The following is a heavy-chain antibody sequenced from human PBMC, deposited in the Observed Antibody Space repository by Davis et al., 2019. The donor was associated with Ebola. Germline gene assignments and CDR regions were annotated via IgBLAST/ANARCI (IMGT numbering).Heavy chain of an antibody. D-gene: IGHD2-8*01. CDR2: IYYSGST. CDR1: GGSISSYY. Sequence: PSETLSLTCTVSGGSISSYYWSWIRQPPGKGLEWIGYIYYSGSTNYNPSLKSRVTISVDTSKNQFSLKLSSVTAADTAVYYCASGLRGEVYALDYWGQGTLVTVSS. V-gene: IGHV4-59*08. J-gene: IGHJ4*02. CDR3: ASGLRGEVYALDY.